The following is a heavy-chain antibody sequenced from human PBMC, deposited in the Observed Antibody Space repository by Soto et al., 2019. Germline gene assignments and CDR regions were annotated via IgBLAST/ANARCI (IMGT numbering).Heavy chain of an antibody. D-gene: IGHD2-2*01. J-gene: IGHJ6*02. V-gene: IGHV3-23*01. Sequence: GGSLRLSCSASVFTFSSYAMSWFRQAPGKGLEWVSAISGSGGTIYYADSVKGRFTISRDNAKNSLYLQMNSLRAEDTAVYYCAREGGCSSTSCYQGDYYYYYGMDVWGQGTTVTVSS. CDR2: ISGSGGTI. CDR1: VFTFSSYA. CDR3: AREGGCSSTSCYQGDYYYYYGMDV.